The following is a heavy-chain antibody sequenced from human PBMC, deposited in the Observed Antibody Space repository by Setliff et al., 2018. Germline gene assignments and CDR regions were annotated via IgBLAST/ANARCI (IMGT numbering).Heavy chain of an antibody. CDR2: MYSSGST. Sequence: PSETLSLTCTVSGGPINSDRHYWGWIRQPPGKGLEWIGSMYSSGSTYYNPSLKSRVTISVDTSQNQFSLKLSSVTAADTAAYYCASHPRVTIFGVVALDYWGQGILVTVS. V-gene: IGHV4-39*01. CDR3: ASHPRVTIFGVVALDY. J-gene: IGHJ4*02. D-gene: IGHD3-3*01. CDR1: GGPINSDRHY.